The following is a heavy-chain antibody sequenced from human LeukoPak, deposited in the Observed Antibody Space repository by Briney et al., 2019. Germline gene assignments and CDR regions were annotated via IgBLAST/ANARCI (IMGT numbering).Heavy chain of an antibody. D-gene: IGHD6-19*01. CDR1: GFTFSSYS. Sequence: GGSLRLSCAAPGFTFSSYSMNWVRQAPGKGLEWVSSISSSSYIYYADSVKGRFTISRDNAKNSLYLQMNSLRAEDTAVYYCARGGTYSSVLRYWGQGTLVTVSS. CDR3: ARGGTYSSVLRY. J-gene: IGHJ4*02. CDR2: ISSSSYI. V-gene: IGHV3-21*01.